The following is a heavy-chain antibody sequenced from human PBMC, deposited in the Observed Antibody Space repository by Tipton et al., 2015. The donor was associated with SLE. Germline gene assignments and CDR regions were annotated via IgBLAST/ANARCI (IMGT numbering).Heavy chain of an antibody. CDR1: GGSISSGGYS. D-gene: IGHD1-20*01. V-gene: IGHV4-30-2*01. CDR3: AREGPLTGQNPSFDY. J-gene: IGHJ4*02. CDR2: IYHSGST. Sequence: TLSLTCAVSGGSISSGGYSWSWIRQPPGKGLEWIGYIYHSGSTYYNPSLKSRVTISVDTSKNQFSLKLSSVTAADTAVYYCAREGPLTGQNPSFDYWGQGTLVTVSS.